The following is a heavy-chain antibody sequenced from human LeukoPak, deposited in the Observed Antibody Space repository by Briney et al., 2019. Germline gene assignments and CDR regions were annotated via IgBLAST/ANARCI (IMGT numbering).Heavy chain of an antibody. Sequence: QSGGSLRLSCAASGFTFRSYAMGWVRQAPGRGLEWVSSISLSGSTTYYADSVKGRFTISRDNSKNTVHLQMNSLRAEDTAVYYCAKEDSSSWDAWGQGTLVTVSS. D-gene: IGHD6-13*01. CDR1: GFTFRSYA. J-gene: IGHJ5*02. V-gene: IGHV3-23*01. CDR2: ISLSGSTT. CDR3: AKEDSSSWDA.